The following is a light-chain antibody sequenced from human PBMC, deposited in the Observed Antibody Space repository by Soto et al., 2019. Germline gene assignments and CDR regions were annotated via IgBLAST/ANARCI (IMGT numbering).Light chain of an antibody. CDR1: SSDVGGYNY. V-gene: IGLV2-14*01. J-gene: IGLJ1*01. Sequence: QSALTRPSSVSVSPGQSITISCTGTSSDVGGYNYVSWYQQHPGKAPKLMIYDVSNRPSGVSNRFSGSKSGNTASLTISGLQAEDEADYYCSSYTSSSTLVFGTGTKVTVL. CDR3: SSYTSSSTLV. CDR2: DVS.